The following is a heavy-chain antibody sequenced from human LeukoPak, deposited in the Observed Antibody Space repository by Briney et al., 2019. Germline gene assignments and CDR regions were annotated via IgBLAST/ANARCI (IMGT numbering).Heavy chain of an antibody. CDR1: GFTFSNAW. CDR3: TTDLHLLGGTAFDY. V-gene: IGHV3-15*01. D-gene: IGHD6-13*01. CDR2: IKGKTDGGTT. Sequence: PGGSLRLSCAASGFTFSNAWMSWVRQAPGKGLEWVGRIKGKTDGGTTDYAAPVKGRFTISRDDSKNTLYLQMNSLKTEDTAVYYCTTDLHLLGGTAFDYWGQGTLVTVSS. J-gene: IGHJ4*02.